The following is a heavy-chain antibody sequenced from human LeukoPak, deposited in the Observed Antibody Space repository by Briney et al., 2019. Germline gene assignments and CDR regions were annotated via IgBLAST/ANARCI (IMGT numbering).Heavy chain of an antibody. Sequence: GGSLRLSCAASGFTFDDYAMHWVRQAPGKGLEWVSLISGDGGSTYYADSVRGRFTISRDNSKNSLYLQMDSLRTEDTAFYYCAKKIDTLGTNAFDIWGQGTMVTVSS. CDR1: GFTFDDYA. V-gene: IGHV3-43*02. CDR2: ISGDGGST. J-gene: IGHJ3*02. D-gene: IGHD2-15*01. CDR3: AKKIDTLGTNAFDI.